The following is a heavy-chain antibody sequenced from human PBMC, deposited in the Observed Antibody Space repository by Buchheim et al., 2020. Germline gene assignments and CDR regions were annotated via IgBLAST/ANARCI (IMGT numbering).Heavy chain of an antibody. Sequence: QVQLVESGGGVVPPGGSLRLSCAASGFTFSRYGMHWVRQAPGKGLEWVSFISYDGIETYFGDSVKGRVTMSRDNSKNIVHLEMNNLGPEDTAVYYCAKAGYYYDSSGNFYFDYWGQGT. CDR1: GFTFSRYG. V-gene: IGHV3-30*18. J-gene: IGHJ4*02. CDR2: ISYDGIET. D-gene: IGHD3-22*01. CDR3: AKAGYYYDSSGNFYFDY.